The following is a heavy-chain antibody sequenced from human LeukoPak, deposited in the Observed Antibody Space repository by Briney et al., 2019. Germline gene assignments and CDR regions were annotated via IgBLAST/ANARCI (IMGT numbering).Heavy chain of an antibody. J-gene: IGHJ4*02. V-gene: IGHV3-7*01. CDR3: ARDPAYGARDY. CDR1: GFTFSASW. CDR2: VDPDANTK. D-gene: IGHD4-17*01. Sequence: GGSLRLSCAASGFTFSASWMTWVRQAPGRGLEWVANVDPDANTKNYLDSVKGRFTISRDNARNSLYLQMNSLRAEDTAIYYCARDPAYGARDYWGQGTLVTVSS.